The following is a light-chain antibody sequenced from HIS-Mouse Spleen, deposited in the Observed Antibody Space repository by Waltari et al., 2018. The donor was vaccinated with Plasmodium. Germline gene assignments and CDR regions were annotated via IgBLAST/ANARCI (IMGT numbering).Light chain of an antibody. Sequence: EIVLTQSPATLSLSPGESATLSCRASQSVSSYLAWYQQKPGQAPRLLIYDASTRATGIPSRFSGSGSGTDFTLTISSLESEDFALYYCQQRSNWPPTFGQGTRLEIK. J-gene: IGKJ5*01. CDR2: DAS. V-gene: IGKV3-11*01. CDR1: QSVSSY. CDR3: QQRSNWPPT.